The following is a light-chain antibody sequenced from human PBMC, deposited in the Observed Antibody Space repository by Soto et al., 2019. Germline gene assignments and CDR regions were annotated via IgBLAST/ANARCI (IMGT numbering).Light chain of an antibody. J-gene: IGKJ5*01. Sequence: IVMTQSPDSLAVSLGERATINCKSSRSLLYSFNNKNYLAWYQQKPGQPPRLLIYWASIRESGVPDRFSGSGSGTDFTLNISSLQVQDVALYYCQQYYSSPVTFGQGTRLEIK. V-gene: IGKV4-1*01. CDR1: RSLLYSFNNKNY. CDR2: WAS. CDR3: QQYYSSPVT.